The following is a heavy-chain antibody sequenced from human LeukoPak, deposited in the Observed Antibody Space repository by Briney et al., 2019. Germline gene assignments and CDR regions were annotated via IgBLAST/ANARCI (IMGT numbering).Heavy chain of an antibody. Sequence: SETLSLTCSVSGASTTSYYWNWIRQAPGKGLEWIGYIYSDGTTSYSPSLRSRVTISIDTSRNQFSLKLSSVTAADTAVYYCARAFLYYYGSGSYYQTPLDYWGQGTLVTVSS. CDR3: ARAFLYYYGSGSYYQTPLDY. CDR1: GASTTSYY. J-gene: IGHJ4*02. D-gene: IGHD3-10*01. V-gene: IGHV4-4*09. CDR2: IYSDGTT.